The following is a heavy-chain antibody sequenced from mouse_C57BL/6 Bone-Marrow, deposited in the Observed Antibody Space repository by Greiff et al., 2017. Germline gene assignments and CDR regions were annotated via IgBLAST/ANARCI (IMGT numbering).Heavy chain of an antibody. V-gene: IGHV1-54*01. CDR3: ARSGGY. J-gene: IGHJ2*01. CDR1: GYAFTNYL. D-gene: IGHD3-2*02. CDR2: LNPGSGGA. Sequence: QVQLQQSGAELVRPGTSVKVSCKASGYAFTNYLIEWVKQRPGQGLAWIGVLNPGSGGANYNEKFKGKATLTADKSSSTAYMQLSSLTSEDSAVYFCARSGGYWGQGTTLTVSS.